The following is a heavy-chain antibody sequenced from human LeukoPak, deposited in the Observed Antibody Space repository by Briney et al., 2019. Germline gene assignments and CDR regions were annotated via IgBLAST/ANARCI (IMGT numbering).Heavy chain of an antibody. CDR2: ISAYNGNT. Sequence: ASVKVSCKASGYTFTSYGISWVRQARGQGLEWMGWISAYNGNTNYAQKLQGRVTMTTDTSTSTAYMELRSLRSDDTAVYYCARALYSSGWSGVYFDYWGQGTLVTVSS. V-gene: IGHV1-18*01. D-gene: IGHD6-19*01. CDR3: ARALYSSGWSGVYFDY. CDR1: GYTFTSYG. J-gene: IGHJ4*02.